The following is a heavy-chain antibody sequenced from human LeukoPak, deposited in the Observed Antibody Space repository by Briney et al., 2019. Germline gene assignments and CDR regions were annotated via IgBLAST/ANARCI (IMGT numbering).Heavy chain of an antibody. V-gene: IGHV3-23*01. CDR3: AKGSGGYYYVPFDY. Sequence: GRTLSLSCAASGFTFSSYAMSWVRKAPGQGLEWVSAISSSGGSTYYADSVKGRFTISRDNSKNTLYLQMNSLRAEDTAVYYCAKGSGGYYYVPFDYWGQGTLVTVSS. D-gene: IGHD3-22*01. CDR2: ISSSGGST. J-gene: IGHJ4*02. CDR1: GFTFSSYA.